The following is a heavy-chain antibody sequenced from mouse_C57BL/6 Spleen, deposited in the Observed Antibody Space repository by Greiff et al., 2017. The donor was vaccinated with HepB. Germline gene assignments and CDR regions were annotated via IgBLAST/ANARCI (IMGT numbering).Heavy chain of an antibody. J-gene: IGHJ2*01. CDR1: GYTFTSYW. D-gene: IGHD1-1*01. Sequence: QVQLQQPGAELVKPGASVKLSCKASGYTFTSYWMHWVKQRPGQGLEWIGMIHPNSGSTNYNEKYKSKATRTVDKSSRTAYMQLSSLTSEDSAVYYCARGAYYYGSSLYYFDYWGQGTTLTVSS. CDR3: ARGAYYYGSSLYYFDY. CDR2: IHPNSGST. V-gene: IGHV1-64*01.